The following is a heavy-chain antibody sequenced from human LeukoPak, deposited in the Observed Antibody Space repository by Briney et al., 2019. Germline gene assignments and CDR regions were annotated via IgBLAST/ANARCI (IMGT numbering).Heavy chain of an antibody. CDR3: ARAGGLDV. CDR2: INHNGNVN. J-gene: IGHJ6*02. V-gene: IGHV3-7*03. CDR1: GFTFSSYW. Sequence: PGGSLRLSSAASGFTFSSYWMNWAHQAPGKGLEWVASINHNGNVNYYADSVKGRFTISRDNAKNSLYLQMSNLRAEDTAVYFCARAGGLDVWGQGATVTVSS.